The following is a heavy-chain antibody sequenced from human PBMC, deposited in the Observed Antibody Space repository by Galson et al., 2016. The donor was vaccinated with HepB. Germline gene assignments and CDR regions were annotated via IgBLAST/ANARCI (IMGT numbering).Heavy chain of an antibody. V-gene: IGHV4-39*07. CDR1: GGSISSRSYS. CDR2: IYYSGNT. CDR3: ARLGGHYYDSATYSPARFDL. D-gene: IGHD3-22*01. J-gene: IGHJ5*02. Sequence: ETLSLTCTVSGGSISSRSYSWGWIRQPPGKGLEWIGTIYYSGNTFYNPSLKSRVTISVDTSKNQFSLKLNSVTAAYTAAYYCARLGGHYYDSATYSPARFDLWGQGTLVTVSS.